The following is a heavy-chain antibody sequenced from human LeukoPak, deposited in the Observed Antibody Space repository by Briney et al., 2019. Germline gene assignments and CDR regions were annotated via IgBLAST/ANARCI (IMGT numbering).Heavy chain of an antibody. CDR1: GYTFTGYY. Sequence: ASVKVSCKASGYTFTGYYMHWVRQAPGQGLEWMGWINPNSGGTSYAQKFQGRVTMTRDTSISTAYMELSRLRSDDTAVYYCARTINNYGTSEAWGQGTLVTVSS. CDR2: INPNSGGT. D-gene: IGHD3-22*01. J-gene: IGHJ5*02. CDR3: ARTINNYGTSEA. V-gene: IGHV1-2*02.